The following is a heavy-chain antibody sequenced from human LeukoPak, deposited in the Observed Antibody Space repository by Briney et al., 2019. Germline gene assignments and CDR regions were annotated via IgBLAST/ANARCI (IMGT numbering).Heavy chain of an antibody. V-gene: IGHV3-64D*06. CDR1: GFTFSSYA. D-gene: IGHD2-15*01. CDR3: VKEGYCSGVSCYPRVDY. Sequence: GGSLRLSCSASGFTFSSYAMHWVRQAPGKGLEYVSAISSNGGSTYYADSVKGRFTISRDNSKNTLYLQMSSLRAEDTAVYYCVKEGYCSGVSCYPRVDYWGQGTLVTVSS. J-gene: IGHJ4*02. CDR2: ISSNGGST.